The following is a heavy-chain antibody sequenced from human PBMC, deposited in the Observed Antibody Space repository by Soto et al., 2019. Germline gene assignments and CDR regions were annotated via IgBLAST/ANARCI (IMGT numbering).Heavy chain of an antibody. CDR2: IYPGDSDT. J-gene: IGHJ3*02. CDR1: GYSFTTYW. Sequence: GESLKISCKGFGYSFTTYWIAWVRQMPGKGLEWMGIIYPGDSDTRYSPSFQGQVTISADKSITTAYLQWSSLKASDTAMYYCASSVVTPSGAFDIWGQGTMVTVSS. D-gene: IGHD2-21*02. V-gene: IGHV5-51*01. CDR3: ASSVVTPSGAFDI.